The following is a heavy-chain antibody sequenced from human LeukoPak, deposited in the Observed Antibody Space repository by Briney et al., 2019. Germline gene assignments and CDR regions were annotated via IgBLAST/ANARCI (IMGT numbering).Heavy chain of an antibody. Sequence: GGSLRLFCAASGFTFSSYAMRWVRQAPGKGLEWVSAISGSGGSTYYADSVKGRFTISRDNSKNTLYLQMNSLRAEDTAVYYCAKARDYYDSSGFGCLDYWGQGTLVTVSS. V-gene: IGHV3-23*01. CDR1: GFTFSSYA. D-gene: IGHD3-22*01. J-gene: IGHJ4*02. CDR2: ISGSGGST. CDR3: AKARDYYDSSGFGCLDY.